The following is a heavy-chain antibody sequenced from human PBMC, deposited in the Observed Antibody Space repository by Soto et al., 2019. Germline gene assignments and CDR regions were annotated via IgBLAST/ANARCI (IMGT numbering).Heavy chain of an antibody. CDR3: AKDHLIVVVPAAPNY. Sequence: GGSLSLSCAASGFTFSSYGMHWVRQAPGKGLEWVAVISYDGSNKYYADSVKGRFTISRDNSKNTLYLQMNSLRAEDTAVYYCAKDHLIVVVPAAPNYWGQGTLVTVSS. V-gene: IGHV3-30*18. CDR2: ISYDGSNK. CDR1: GFTFSSYG. D-gene: IGHD2-2*01. J-gene: IGHJ4*02.